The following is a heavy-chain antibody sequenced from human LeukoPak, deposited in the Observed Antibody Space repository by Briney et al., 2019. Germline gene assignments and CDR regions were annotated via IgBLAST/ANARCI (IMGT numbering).Heavy chain of an antibody. V-gene: IGHV4-4*02. CDR1: GDSISSAYW. D-gene: IGHD5-12*01. CDR3: VRGDDYRFDY. J-gene: IGHJ4*02. Sequence: SETLSLTCAVSGDSISSAYWWSWVRQAPGKGLGWIGEINLSGTTRYNMSLKSRVTMSIDTPENQLFLQLTSVTAADTAVYYCVRGDDYRFDYWGQGALVTVSS. CDR2: INLSGTT.